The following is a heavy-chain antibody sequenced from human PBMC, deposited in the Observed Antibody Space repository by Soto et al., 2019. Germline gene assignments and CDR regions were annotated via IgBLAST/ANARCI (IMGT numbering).Heavy chain of an antibody. J-gene: IGHJ4*02. CDR1: GYTFTSYG. V-gene: IGHV1-18*01. Sequence: QVQLVQSGAEVKKPGASVKVSCKASGYTFTSYGISWVRQAPGQGLEWMGWISAYNGNTNDAQKLQGRVTMTTDTSTSTAYMELRSLRSDDTAVYYCARPPMGDWNDGYFDYWGQGTLVTVSS. CDR2: ISAYNGNT. D-gene: IGHD1-1*01. CDR3: ARPPMGDWNDGYFDY.